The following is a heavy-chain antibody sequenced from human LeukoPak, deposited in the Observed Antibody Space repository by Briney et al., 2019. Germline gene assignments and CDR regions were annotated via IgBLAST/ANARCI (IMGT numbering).Heavy chain of an antibody. J-gene: IGHJ3*02. Sequence: GGSLRLSCAASGFTFDDYAMHWVRQAPGKGLEWVSGISWNSGSIGYADSVKGRFTISRDNAKNSLYLQMNSLRAEDTALYYCAKAYSRSLLDIWGQGTMVTVSS. CDR3: AKAYSRSLLDI. CDR1: GFTFDDYA. V-gene: IGHV3-9*01. CDR2: ISWNSGSI. D-gene: IGHD1-26*01.